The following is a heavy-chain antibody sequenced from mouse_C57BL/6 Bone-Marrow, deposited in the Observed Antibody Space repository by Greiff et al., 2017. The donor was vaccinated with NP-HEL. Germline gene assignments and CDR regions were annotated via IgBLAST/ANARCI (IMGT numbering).Heavy chain of an antibody. CDR3: TKWGFTTVVATRYFDV. CDR1: GFNIKDYY. CDR2: IDPADGDT. Sequence: VQLQQSGAELVRPGASVKLSCTASGFNIKDYYMHWVKQRPEQGLEWIGRIDPADGDTEYAPKFQGKATMTADTSSNTAYLQLSSLTSEDTAVYYCTKWGFTTVVATRYFDVWGTGTTVTVSS. D-gene: IGHD1-1*01. J-gene: IGHJ1*03. V-gene: IGHV14-1*01.